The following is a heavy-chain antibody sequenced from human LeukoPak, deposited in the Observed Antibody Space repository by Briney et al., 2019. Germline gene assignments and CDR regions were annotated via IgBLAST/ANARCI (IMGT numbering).Heavy chain of an antibody. D-gene: IGHD4/OR15-4a*01. CDR3: VRILTMRGYFDP. CDR1: GGSISSGSYY. CDR2: IYTSGST. J-gene: IGHJ5*02. V-gene: IGHV4-61*02. Sequence: SQTLSLTCTVSGGSISSGSYYWSWIRQPAGKGLEWIGRIYTSGSTNYNPSLKSRVTISVDTSKNQFSLKLSSVTAADTAVYFCVRILTMRGYFDPWGQGALVTVSS.